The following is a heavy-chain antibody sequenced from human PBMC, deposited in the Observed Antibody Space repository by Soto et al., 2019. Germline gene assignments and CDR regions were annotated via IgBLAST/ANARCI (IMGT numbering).Heavy chain of an antibody. V-gene: IGHV4-39*01. CDR3: ARNGHVRESQFYYYGMEV. J-gene: IGHJ6*02. Sequence: NVSGDSMTSSRLYWGWFRQPPGKGLEWIGTVFYTGSTYYNSSLKSRVTISVDTSKNRFSLNLRSVTAADTAIYYCARNGHVRESQFYYYGMEVWGQGTTVTVS. CDR2: VFYTGST. CDR1: GDSMTSSRLY.